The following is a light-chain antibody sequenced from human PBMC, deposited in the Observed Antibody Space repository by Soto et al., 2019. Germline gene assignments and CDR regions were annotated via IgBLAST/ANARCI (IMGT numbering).Light chain of an antibody. CDR1: SSNIGAGYD. Sequence: QSVLTQPPSVSGAPGQRVTISCTGSSSNIGAGYDVQWYQQLPGAAPQLLIFGNSNRPSGVLDRCSGSRSGTSASLAITGLQAEDEADYFCQSYYISLSVSVIFGGGTKLTVL. J-gene: IGLJ2*01. CDR3: QSYYISLSVSVI. V-gene: IGLV1-40*01. CDR2: GNS.